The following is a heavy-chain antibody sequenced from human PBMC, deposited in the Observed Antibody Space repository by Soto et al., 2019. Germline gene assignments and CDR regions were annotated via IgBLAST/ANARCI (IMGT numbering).Heavy chain of an antibody. CDR1: GFTFSSYA. CDR3: AREGGVYDSSGYYPDTYYYYYGMDV. CDR2: ISYDGSNK. J-gene: IGHJ6*02. Sequence: GGSLRLSCAASGFTFSSYAMHWVRQAPGKGLEWVAVISYDGSNKYYADSVKGRFTISRDNSKNTLYLQMNSLRAEDTAVYYCAREGGVYDSSGYYPDTYYYYYGMDVWGQGTTVTVSS. D-gene: IGHD3-22*01. V-gene: IGHV3-30-3*01.